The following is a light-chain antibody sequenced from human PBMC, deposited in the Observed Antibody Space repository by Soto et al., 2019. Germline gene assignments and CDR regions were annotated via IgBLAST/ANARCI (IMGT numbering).Light chain of an antibody. CDR2: GNS. J-gene: IGLJ2*01. CDR1: SSNIGAGYD. Sequence: QAVVTQPPSVSGAPGQRVTISCTGSSSNIGAGYDVLWYQQLPGTAPKLLIYGNSNRPSGVPDRFSGSKSGTSASLAITGLQAEDEADYYCQSYDSSLSGSLFGGGTKLTVL. CDR3: QSYDSSLSGSL. V-gene: IGLV1-40*01.